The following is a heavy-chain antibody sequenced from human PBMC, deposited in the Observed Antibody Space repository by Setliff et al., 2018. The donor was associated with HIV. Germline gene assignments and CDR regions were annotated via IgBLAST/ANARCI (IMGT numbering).Heavy chain of an antibody. J-gene: IGHJ4*02. CDR2: IFYSGHT. CDR3: ARGVAAAGL. CDR1: GGSITRSSYY. Sequence: SETLSLTCTVSGGSITRSSYYWAWIRQPPGKGLEWIGNIFYSGHTFYNPSLRSRVTISVGTSKNQFSLKLSSVTAADTAVYYCARGVAAAGLWGQGTLVTVSS. D-gene: IGHD6-13*01. V-gene: IGHV4-39*07.